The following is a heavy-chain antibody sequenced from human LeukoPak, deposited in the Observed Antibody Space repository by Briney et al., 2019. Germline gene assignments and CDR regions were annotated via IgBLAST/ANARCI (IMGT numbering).Heavy chain of an antibody. CDR1: GGSISSSSYY. V-gene: IGHV4-39*07. D-gene: IGHD5-24*01. J-gene: IGHJ5*02. CDR3: ARSHEEEMMYSPDKNWFDP. CDR2: IYYSGST. Sequence: SETLSLTCTVSGGSISSSSYYWGWIRQPPGKGLEWIGSIYYSGSTYYNPSLKSRVTISVDTSKNQFSLKLSSVTAADTAVYYCARSHEEEMMYSPDKNWFDPWGQGTLVTVSS.